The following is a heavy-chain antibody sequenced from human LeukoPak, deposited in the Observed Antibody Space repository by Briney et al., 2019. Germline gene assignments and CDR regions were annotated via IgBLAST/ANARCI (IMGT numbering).Heavy chain of an antibody. D-gene: IGHD3-10*01. Sequence: GGSLRLSCAASGFTFSSYGMHWVRQAPGKGLEWVAFIRYDGSNKYYADSVKGRFTISRDNSKNTLYLQMNSLRAEDTAVYYCAKAEVRGALYYYYGMDVWGRGTTVTVSS. CDR2: IRYDGSNK. J-gene: IGHJ6*02. V-gene: IGHV3-30*02. CDR1: GFTFSSYG. CDR3: AKAEVRGALYYYYGMDV.